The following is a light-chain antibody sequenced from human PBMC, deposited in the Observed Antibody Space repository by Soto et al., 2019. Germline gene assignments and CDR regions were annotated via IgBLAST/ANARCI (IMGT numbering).Light chain of an antibody. CDR1: QSVSSN. Sequence: EIVMTQSPATLSVSPGERATLSCRASQSVSSNLAWYQQKPGLAPRLLIYGASTRATGIPARFSGSGSGTEFTLTISSLQSEDFAVYYCQRYNNWPPLTFGGGNKVEIK. J-gene: IGKJ4*01. CDR2: GAS. CDR3: QRYNNWPPLT. V-gene: IGKV3-15*01.